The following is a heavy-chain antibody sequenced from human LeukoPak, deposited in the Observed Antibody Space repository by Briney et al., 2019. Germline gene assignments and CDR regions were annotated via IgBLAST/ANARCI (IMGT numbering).Heavy chain of an antibody. CDR1: GFTVSSDY. CDR3: ARNWFDP. J-gene: IGHJ5*02. V-gene: IGHV3-53*05. Sequence: GGSLRLFCAASGFTVSSDYMSWVRQAPGKGLEWVSVIYSGGSTYYADSVKGRFTISRDKFKNTVYLQMNSLRFEDTAMYYCARNWFDPWGQGTLVTVSS. CDR2: IYSGGST.